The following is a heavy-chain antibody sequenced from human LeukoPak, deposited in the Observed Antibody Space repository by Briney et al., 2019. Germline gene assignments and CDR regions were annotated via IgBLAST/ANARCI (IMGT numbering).Heavy chain of an antibody. J-gene: IGHJ5*02. CDR2: INPNSGGT. V-gene: IGHV1-2*02. Sequence: GASVKVSCKASGYTFTGYYMHWVRQAPGQGLEWMGWINPNSGGTNYAQKFQGRVTMTRDTSINTAYMELSRQRSDDTALYYCASGSRFSGDSYRNWFDPWGQGTLVTVSS. D-gene: IGHD2-21*02. CDR1: GYTFTGYY. CDR3: ASGSRFSGDSYRNWFDP.